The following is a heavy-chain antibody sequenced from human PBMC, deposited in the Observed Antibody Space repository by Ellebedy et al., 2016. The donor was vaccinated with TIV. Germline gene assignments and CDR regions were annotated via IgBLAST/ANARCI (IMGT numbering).Heavy chain of an antibody. CDR2: VNSDGSFT. Sequence: GESLKISXVVSGFTFSSYWMHWVRQAPGKGLVWVSRVNSDGSFTSYADSVKGRFTISRDNAKNTLYLQMNSLRAEDTAVYYCAKPPVGYCSSTSCPLYYYYGMDVWGQGTTVTVSS. CDR3: AKPPVGYCSSTSCPLYYYYGMDV. D-gene: IGHD2-2*03. J-gene: IGHJ6*02. CDR1: GFTFSSYW. V-gene: IGHV3-74*01.